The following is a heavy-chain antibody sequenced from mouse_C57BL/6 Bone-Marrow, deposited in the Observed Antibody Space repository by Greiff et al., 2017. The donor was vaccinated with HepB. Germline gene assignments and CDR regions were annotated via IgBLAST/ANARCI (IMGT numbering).Heavy chain of an antibody. J-gene: IGHJ2*01. D-gene: IGHD2-10*01. CDR3: ASPYYGDY. CDR1: GFTFSSYA. CDR2: ISDGGSYT. Sequence: EVQGVESGGGLVKPGGSLKLSCAASGFTFSSYAMSWVRQTPEKRLEWVATISDGGSYTYYPDNVKGRFTISRDNAKNNLYLQMSHLKSEDTAMYYCASPYYGDYWGQGTTLTVSS. V-gene: IGHV5-4*01.